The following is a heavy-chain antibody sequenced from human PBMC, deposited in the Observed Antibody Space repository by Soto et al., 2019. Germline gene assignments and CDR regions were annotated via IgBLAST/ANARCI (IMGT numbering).Heavy chain of an antibody. V-gene: IGHV3-30-3*01. CDR3: ARDPYTGLRGDAFDI. CDR1: GFTFSSYA. J-gene: IGHJ3*02. CDR2: ISYDGSNK. Sequence: QVQLVESGGGVVQPGRSLRLSCAASGFTFSSYAMHWVRQAPGKGLEWLAVISYDGSNKYYADSVKGRFTISRDNSKNTLYLQMTSLIAEDTAVSYCARDPYTGLRGDAFDIWGQGTMVTVSS. D-gene: IGHD1-1*01.